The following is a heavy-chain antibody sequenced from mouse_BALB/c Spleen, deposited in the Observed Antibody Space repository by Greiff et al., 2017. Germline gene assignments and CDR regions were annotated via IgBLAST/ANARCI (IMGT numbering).Heavy chain of an antibody. Sequence: QVHVKQPGAELVRPGASVKLSCKASGYTFTSYWINWVKQRPGQGLEWIGNIYPSDSYTNYNQKFKDKATLTVDKSSSTAYMQLSSPTSEDSAVYYCTREEVRREYYFDYWGQGTTLTVSS. V-gene: IGHV1-69*02. CDR1: GYTFTSYW. J-gene: IGHJ2*01. CDR2: IYPSDSYT. CDR3: TREEVRREYYFDY. D-gene: IGHD2-14*01.